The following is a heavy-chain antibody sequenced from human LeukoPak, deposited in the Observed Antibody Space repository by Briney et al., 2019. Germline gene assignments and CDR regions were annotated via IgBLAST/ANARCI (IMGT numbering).Heavy chain of an antibody. D-gene: IGHD2-2*01. Sequence: PGRSLRLSCAASGFTFDDYNLHWVRQAPGKGLEWVAGISWNSGNIGYADSVKGRFTISRDNAKNTLYLQMSSLRAEDTAVYYCARVGVGMYHFDHWGQGTLVTVSS. J-gene: IGHJ4*02. CDR1: GFTFDDYN. V-gene: IGHV3-9*01. CDR2: ISWNSGNI. CDR3: ARVGVGMYHFDH.